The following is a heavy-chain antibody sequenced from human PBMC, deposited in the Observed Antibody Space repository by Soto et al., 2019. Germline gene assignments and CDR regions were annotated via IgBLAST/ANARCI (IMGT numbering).Heavy chain of an antibody. Sequence: GGSLRLSCAASGFTFSSYSMNWVRQAPGKGLEWVSYISSSSSTIYYADSVKGRFTISRDNAKNSLYLQMNSLRAEDTAVYYCAREGTFGGVIVMAFDIWGQGTMVTVSS. D-gene: IGHD3-16*02. J-gene: IGHJ3*02. CDR1: GFTFSSYS. CDR3: AREGTFGGVIVMAFDI. CDR2: ISSSSSTI. V-gene: IGHV3-48*01.